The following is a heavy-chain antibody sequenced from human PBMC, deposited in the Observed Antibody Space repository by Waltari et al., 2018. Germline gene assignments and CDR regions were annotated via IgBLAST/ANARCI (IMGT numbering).Heavy chain of an antibody. CDR1: GFSLITSGVG. CDR3: AHRRIAAAWGY. Sequence: QITLKEYGPTLLKPTQTLTLTCTFSGFSLITSGVGVRWIRQPPGKALEWLALIYWNDDKRYSPSLKSRLTITKDTSKNQVVLTMTNMDPVDTATYYCAHRRIAAAWGYWGQGTLVTVSS. J-gene: IGHJ4*02. CDR2: IYWNDDK. V-gene: IGHV2-5*01. D-gene: IGHD6-13*01.